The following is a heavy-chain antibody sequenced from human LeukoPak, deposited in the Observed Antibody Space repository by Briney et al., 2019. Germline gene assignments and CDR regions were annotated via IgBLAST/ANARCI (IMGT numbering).Heavy chain of an antibody. Sequence: KPPDTLSLTSIGSSLSITRYDWGWIRQPPGNGLEGTGYIYYSGSTKYKHSLKSRVTISVDTTKNQFSLKLSSVTAADTGVYYCARLLHPVSSSWYFDYWGQGTLVRVSS. CDR3: ARLLHPVSSSWYFDY. D-gene: IGHD6-13*01. CDR2: IYYSGST. V-gene: IGHV4-59*01. J-gene: IGHJ4*02. CDR1: SLSITRYD.